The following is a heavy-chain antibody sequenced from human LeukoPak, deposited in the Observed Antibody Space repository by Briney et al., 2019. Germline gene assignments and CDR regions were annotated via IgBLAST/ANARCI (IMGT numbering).Heavy chain of an antibody. J-gene: IGHJ2*01. CDR2: ISGSGGST. D-gene: IGHD6-19*01. CDR3: AKDHGDSSGWYWYFDL. V-gene: IGHV3-23*01. Sequence: GGSLRLSCAASGFTFSSYAMSWVRQAPGKGLEWVSAISGSGGSTYYADSVKGRFTISRDNSKNTLYLQMYSLRAEDTAVYYCAKDHGDSSGWYWYFDLWGRGTLVTVSS. CDR1: GFTFSSYA.